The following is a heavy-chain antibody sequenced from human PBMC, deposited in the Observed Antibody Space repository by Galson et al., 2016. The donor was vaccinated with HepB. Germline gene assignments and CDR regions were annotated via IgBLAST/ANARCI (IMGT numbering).Heavy chain of an antibody. CDR2: VSADGYNT. Sequence: SLRLSCAASGFSFSSYGMNWIRQAPGKGLEWVSGVSADGYNTYYADSVKGRFTISRDNSKDTVHLQMNRLRAEDAAIYFCTQDYAGFSWGQGTLVTVSS. CDR3: TQDYAGFS. J-gene: IGHJ4*02. V-gene: IGHV3-23*01. D-gene: IGHD2-2*01. CDR1: GFSFSSYG.